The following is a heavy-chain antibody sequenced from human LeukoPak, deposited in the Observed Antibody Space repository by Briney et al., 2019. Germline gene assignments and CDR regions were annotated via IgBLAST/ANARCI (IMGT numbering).Heavy chain of an antibody. CDR2: IYTSGST. Sequence: SETLSLTCTVSGGSISSASYYWSWIRQPAGKGLKWIGRIYTSGSTNYNPSLKSRVTISVDTSKNQFSLKLSSVTAADTAVYYCAMRERLAAAFGYWGQGTLVTVSS. D-gene: IGHD6-13*01. CDR1: GGSISSASYY. CDR3: AMRERLAAAFGY. V-gene: IGHV4-61*02. J-gene: IGHJ4*02.